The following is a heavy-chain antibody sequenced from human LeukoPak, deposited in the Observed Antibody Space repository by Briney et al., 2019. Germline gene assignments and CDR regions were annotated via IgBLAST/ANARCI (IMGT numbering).Heavy chain of an antibody. J-gene: IGHJ4*02. Sequence: SETLSPTCTVSGGSISSGTYYWTWIRQPAGKGLEWIGRIYTTGSTNYNPSLKSRVTMSTDTSKNQFSLKLGSVTAADTAVYHCARVTTGGYYNCWGQGTLVTVSS. CDR3: ARVTTGGYYNC. V-gene: IGHV4-61*02. D-gene: IGHD3-22*01. CDR2: IYTTGST. CDR1: GGSISSGTYY.